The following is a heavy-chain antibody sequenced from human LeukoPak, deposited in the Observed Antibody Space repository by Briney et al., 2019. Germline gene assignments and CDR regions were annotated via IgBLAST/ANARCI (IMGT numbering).Heavy chain of an antibody. D-gene: IGHD1-1*01. CDR3: ARDSRYNWNDGWFDP. J-gene: IGHJ5*02. CDR2: IIPIFGTA. CDR1: GGTFSSYA. Sequence: SVKVSCKASGGTFSSYAISWVRQAPGQGPEWMGGIIPIFGTANYAQKFQGRVTITADESTSTAYMELSSLRSEDTAVYYCARDSRYNWNDGWFDPWGQGTLVTVSS. V-gene: IGHV1-69*01.